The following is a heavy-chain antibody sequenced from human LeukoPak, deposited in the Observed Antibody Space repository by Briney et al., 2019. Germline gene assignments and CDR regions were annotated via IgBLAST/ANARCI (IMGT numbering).Heavy chain of an antibody. D-gene: IGHD4-17*01. CDR3: ARGAYDYGYDY. V-gene: IGHV3-53*01. CDR2: IYSGGST. CDR1: GFTFSSCS. Sequence: GGSLRLSCAASGFTFSSCSMNWVRQAPGKGLEWVSVIYSGGSTYYADSVKGRFTISRDNSKNTLYLQMNSLRAEDTAVYYCARGAYDYGYDYWGQGTLVTVSS. J-gene: IGHJ4*02.